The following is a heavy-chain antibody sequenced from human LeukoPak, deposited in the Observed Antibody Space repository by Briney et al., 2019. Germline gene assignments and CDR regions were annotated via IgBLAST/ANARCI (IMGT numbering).Heavy chain of an antibody. D-gene: IGHD3-10*01. Sequence: GGSLRLSCAASGFTFSNAWMSWVRQAPGKGLEWVTFIGYDGRNKYYADSVKGRFTISRDNSKNTLYLQMNSLRAEDTAVYYCAKDNAYYYADYWGQGTLVTVSS. J-gene: IGHJ4*02. CDR2: IGYDGRNK. CDR3: AKDNAYYYADY. CDR1: GFTFSNAW. V-gene: IGHV3-30*02.